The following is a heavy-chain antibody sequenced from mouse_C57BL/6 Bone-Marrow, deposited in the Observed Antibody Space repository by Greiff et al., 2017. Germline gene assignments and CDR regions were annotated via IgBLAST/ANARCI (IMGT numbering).Heavy chain of an antibody. CDR1: GYTFTSYW. CDR3: ARRENY. Sequence: QVQLQQPGAELVKPGASVKLSCKASGYTFTSYWMQWVKQRPGQGLEWIGEIDPSDSYTNYNQKFKGKATLTVDTSSSTAYMQLSSLTSEDSAVYYCARRENYWGQGTLVTVSA. CDR2: IDPSDSYT. J-gene: IGHJ3*01. V-gene: IGHV1-50*01.